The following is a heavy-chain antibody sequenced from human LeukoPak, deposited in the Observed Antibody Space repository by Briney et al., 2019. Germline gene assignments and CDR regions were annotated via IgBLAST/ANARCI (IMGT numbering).Heavy chain of an antibody. V-gene: IGHV1-2*02. CDR2: INPNSGGT. CDR1: GYTFTGYY. D-gene: IGHD3-16*02. Sequence: GASVKVSCKASGYTFTGYYMHWVRQAPGQGLEWMGWINPNSGGTNYAQKFQGRVTMTRDTSISTAYMELSRLRSDDTAVYYCARSFYDHVWGSYRPILGYWGQGTLVTVSS. J-gene: IGHJ4*02. CDR3: ARSFYDHVWGSYRPILGY.